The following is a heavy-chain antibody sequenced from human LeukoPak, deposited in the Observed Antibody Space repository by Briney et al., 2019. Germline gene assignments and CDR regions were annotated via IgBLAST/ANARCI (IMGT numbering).Heavy chain of an antibody. V-gene: IGHV4-59*01. CDR1: GGSISSYY. Sequence: PSETLSLTCTVSGGSISSYYWSWIRQPPGKGLEWIGYIYYSGSTNYNPSLKSRVTISVDTSKNQFSLKLSSVTAADTAVYYCARGREYSSYYFDYWGQGTLVTVSS. CDR3: ARGREYSSYYFDY. J-gene: IGHJ4*02. D-gene: IGHD6-6*01. CDR2: IYYSGST.